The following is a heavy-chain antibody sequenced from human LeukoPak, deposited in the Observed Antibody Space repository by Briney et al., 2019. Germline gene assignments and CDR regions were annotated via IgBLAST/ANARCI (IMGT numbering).Heavy chain of an antibody. CDR3: ARDYEGATGTTTAPFDY. D-gene: IGHD1-1*01. CDR1: GYTFTGYY. Sequence: ASLKVSCKASGYTFTGYYMHWVRQAPGQGLEWMGWINPNSGGANYAQKLQGRVTMTTDTSTSTAYMELRSLRSDDTAVYYCARDYEGATGTTTAPFDYWDQGTLVTVSS. CDR2: INPNSGGA. J-gene: IGHJ4*02. V-gene: IGHV1-2*02.